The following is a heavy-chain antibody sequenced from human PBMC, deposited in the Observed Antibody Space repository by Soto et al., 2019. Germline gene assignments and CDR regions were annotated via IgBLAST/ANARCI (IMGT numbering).Heavy chain of an antibody. CDR2: ISNSGRTL. CDR1: GFTLSDYY. J-gene: IGHJ4*02. Sequence: GGSLRLSCAASGFTLSDYYMSWIRQAPGKGLEWVSYISNSGRTLYYADSMKGRFTISRDNAKNSLYLQINSLRSEDTAVYCCARDLVAVSGGVYSSSSGGYFFDFWGQGTLVTV. CDR3: ARDLVAVSGGVYSSSSGGYFFDF. D-gene: IGHD6-6*01. V-gene: IGHV3-11*01.